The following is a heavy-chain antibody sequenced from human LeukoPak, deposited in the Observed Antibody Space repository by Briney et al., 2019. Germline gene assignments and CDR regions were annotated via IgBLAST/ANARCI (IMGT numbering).Heavy chain of an antibody. CDR2: INHSGST. V-gene: IGHV4-34*01. Sequence: PSETLSLTCAVYGGSFSGYYWSWIRQPPGKGLEWIGEINHSGSTNYNPSLKSRVTISVDTPKNQFSLKLSSVTAADTAVFYCARGAPPYSSSRSHYYYYMDVWGKGTTVTVSS. J-gene: IGHJ6*03. D-gene: IGHD6-13*01. CDR3: ARGAPPYSSSRSHYYYYMDV. CDR1: GGSFSGYY.